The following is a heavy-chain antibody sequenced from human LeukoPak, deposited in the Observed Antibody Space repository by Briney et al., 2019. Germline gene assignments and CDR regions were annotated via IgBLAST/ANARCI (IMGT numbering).Heavy chain of an antibody. D-gene: IGHD1-26*01. Sequence: ASMKVSCKASGYTFTSHYMHWVRQAPGQGLEWMGIINPSGGSTSYAQKFQGRVTMTRDMSTSTDYMELSSLRSEDTAVYYCARDQSGEWELVSGWWFDPWGQGTLVTVSS. CDR1: GYTFTSHY. CDR3: ARDQSGEWELVSGWWFDP. V-gene: IGHV1-46*01. CDR2: INPSGGST. J-gene: IGHJ5*02.